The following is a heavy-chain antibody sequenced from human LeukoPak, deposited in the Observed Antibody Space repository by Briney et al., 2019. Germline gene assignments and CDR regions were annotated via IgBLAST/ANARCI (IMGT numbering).Heavy chain of an antibody. D-gene: IGHD3-3*01. CDR2: IKQDGSEK. CDR3: ARLWPSITLFGVVINDSFDI. J-gene: IGHJ3*02. CDR1: GGSISSGRYY. V-gene: IGHV3-7*01. Sequence: ETLSLTCTVSGGSISSGRYYWGWIRQPPGKGLEWVANIKQDGSEKRYVDPVKGRFSISRDDAKDSLYLQMNSLRAEDTAVYYCARLWPSITLFGVVINDSFDIWGQGTMVTVSS.